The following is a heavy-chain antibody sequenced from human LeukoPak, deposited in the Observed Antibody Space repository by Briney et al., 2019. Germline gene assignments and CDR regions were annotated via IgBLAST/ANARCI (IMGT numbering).Heavy chain of an antibody. CDR1: GYTFTSYD. CDR3: ARQPRRYYFDY. V-gene: IGHV1-8*01. Sequence: ASVKASCKASGYTFTSYDINWVRQATGQGLELMGWMNPNSGNTGYAQKFQGRVTMTRNTSISTAYMELSSLRSEDTAVYYCARQPRRYYFDYWGQGTLVTVSS. D-gene: IGHD7-27*01. J-gene: IGHJ4*02. CDR2: MNPNSGNT.